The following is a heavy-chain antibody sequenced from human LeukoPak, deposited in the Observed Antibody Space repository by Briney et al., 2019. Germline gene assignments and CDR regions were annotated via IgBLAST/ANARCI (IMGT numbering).Heavy chain of an antibody. CDR3: ARDTYYDFWSGYYIDY. J-gene: IGHJ4*02. CDR1: GYTFTGYY. V-gene: IGHV1-18*04. Sequence: ASVKVSCKTSGYTFTGYYMHWVRQAPGQGLEWMGWISAYNGNTNYAQKLQGRVTMTTDTSTSTAYMELRSLRSDDTAVYYCARDTYYDFWSGYYIDYWGQGTLVTVSS. CDR2: ISAYNGNT. D-gene: IGHD3-3*01.